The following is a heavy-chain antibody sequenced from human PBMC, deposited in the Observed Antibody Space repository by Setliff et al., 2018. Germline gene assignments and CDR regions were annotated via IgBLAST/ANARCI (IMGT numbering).Heavy chain of an antibody. CDR3: AKEASSGWYFDY. D-gene: IGHD6-19*01. V-gene: IGHV4-4*07. CDR2: MYTRETT. CDR1: GGSINSYY. J-gene: IGHJ4*02. Sequence: LSHTCTVSGGSINSYYWSWIRQPAGKGLEWIGRMYTRETTNYNPSLKSRVTMSVDTSKNQFSLKLCSVTAADTAVYYCAKEASSGWYFDYWGQGTLVTVSS.